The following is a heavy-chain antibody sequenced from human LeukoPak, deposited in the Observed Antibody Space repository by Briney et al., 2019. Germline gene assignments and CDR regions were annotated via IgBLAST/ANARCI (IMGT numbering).Heavy chain of an antibody. CDR2: IYHSGST. V-gene: IGHV4-4*02. J-gene: IGHJ4*02. Sequence: SGTLSLTCAVSGGSISSSNWWSWVRQPPGKGLEWIGEIYHSGSTNYNPSLKSRVTISVDTTKNQISLKLSSVTAADTAVYYCAREAYSSGWYDYWGQGTLVTVSS. D-gene: IGHD6-19*01. CDR1: GGSISSSNW. CDR3: AREAYSSGWYDY.